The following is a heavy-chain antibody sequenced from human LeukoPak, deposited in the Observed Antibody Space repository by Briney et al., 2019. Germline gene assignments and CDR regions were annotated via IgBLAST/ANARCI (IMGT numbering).Heavy chain of an antibody. CDR1: GYTFTGYY. CDR2: INPNSSGT. J-gene: IGHJ6*03. Sequence: ASVTVSCKASGYTFTGYYMHRVRQAPGQGLEWMGWINPNSSGTNYAQKFQGRVTMTRDTSISTAYMELSRLRSDDTAVYYCARGMEPLNLYYMDVWGKGTTVTVSS. D-gene: IGHD1-26*01. V-gene: IGHV1-2*02. CDR3: ARGMEPLNLYYMDV.